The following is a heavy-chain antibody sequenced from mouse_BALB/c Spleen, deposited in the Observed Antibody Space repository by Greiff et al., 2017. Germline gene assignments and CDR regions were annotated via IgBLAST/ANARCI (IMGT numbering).Heavy chain of an antibody. CDR3: ARDGNYEGYAMDD. D-gene: IGHD2-1*01. Sequence: EVQLVESGGGLVQPGGSLKLSCAASGFTFSSYGMSWVRQTPDKRLELVATINSNGGSTYYPDSVKGRFTISRDNAKNTLYLQMSSLKSEDTAMYYCARDGNYEGYAMDDWGQGTSVTVSA. V-gene: IGHV5-6-3*01. J-gene: IGHJ4*01. CDR1: GFTFSSYG. CDR2: INSNGGST.